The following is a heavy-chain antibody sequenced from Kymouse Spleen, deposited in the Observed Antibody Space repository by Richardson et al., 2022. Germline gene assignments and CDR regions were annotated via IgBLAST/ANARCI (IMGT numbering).Heavy chain of an antibody. D-gene: IGHD3-9*01. J-gene: IGHJ4*02,IGHJ5*02. CDR3: ARGRITIF*LVFS. Sequence: EVQLVESGGGLIQPGGSLRLSCAASGFTVSSNYMSWVRQAPGKGLEWVSVIYSCGSTYYADSVKGRFTISRDNSKNTLYLQMNSLRAEDTAVYYCARGRITIF*LVFSGAREPWSPSPQ. CDR2: IYSCGST. CDR1: GFTVSSNY. V-gene: IGHV3-66*03.